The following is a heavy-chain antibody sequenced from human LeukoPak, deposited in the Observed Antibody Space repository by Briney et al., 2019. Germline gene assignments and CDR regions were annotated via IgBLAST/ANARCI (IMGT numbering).Heavy chain of an antibody. CDR2: IKQDGSEK. Sequence: PGGSLRLSCAASGITFSSYMLTWVRQAPGKGLEWVANIKQDGSEKYYVDSVEGRFSISRDNAKNSLYLQMNSLRVEDTAIYYCAKASGAYGGYEPHWGQGTLVTVSS. D-gene: IGHD5-12*01. CDR1: GITFSSYM. J-gene: IGHJ4*02. V-gene: IGHV3-7*01. CDR3: AKASGAYGGYEPH.